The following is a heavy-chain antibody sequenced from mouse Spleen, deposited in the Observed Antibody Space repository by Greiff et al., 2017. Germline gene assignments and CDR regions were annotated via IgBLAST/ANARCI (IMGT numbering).Heavy chain of an antibody. D-gene: IGHD5-1*01. CDR2: IDPSDSET. CDR1: GYTFTSYW. CDR3: ARTYVYAMDY. V-gene: IGHV1-52*01. J-gene: IGHJ4*01. Sequence: QVQLQQPGAELVRPGSSVKLSCKASGYTFTSYWMHWVKQRPIQGLEWIGNIDPSDSETHYNQKFKDKATLTVDKSSSTAYMQLSSLTSEDSAVYYCARTYVYAMDYWGQGTSVTVSS.